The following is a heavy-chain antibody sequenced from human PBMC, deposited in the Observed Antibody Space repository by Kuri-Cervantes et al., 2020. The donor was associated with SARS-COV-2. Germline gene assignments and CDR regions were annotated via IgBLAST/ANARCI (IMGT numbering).Heavy chain of an antibody. CDR3: ARDIKGKTAAGTVFYYYYYGMDV. V-gene: IGHV3-33*08. Sequence: LSLTCAASGFTFSSYAMHWVRQAPGKGLEWVAVIWYDGSNKYYADSVKGRFTISRDNSKNTLYLQMNSLRAEDTAVYYCARDIKGKTAAGTVFYYYYYGMDVWGQGTTVTVSS. D-gene: IGHD6-13*01. J-gene: IGHJ6*02. CDR1: GFTFSSYA. CDR2: IWYDGSNK.